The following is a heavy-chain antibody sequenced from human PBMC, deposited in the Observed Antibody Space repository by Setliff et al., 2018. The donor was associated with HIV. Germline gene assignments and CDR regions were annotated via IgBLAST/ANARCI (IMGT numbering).Heavy chain of an antibody. CDR1: GFTFRDSW. CDR2: IQPEGSEK. Sequence: PGGSLRLSCAASGFTFRDSWMSWVRQAPGKGLEWVANIQPEGSEKYHAASVRGRFTISRDNAQNSLYLQMDSLKTEDTAVYYCAAAVSFCDSTSCSHYFDYWGPGTLVTVSS. J-gene: IGHJ4*02. V-gene: IGHV3-7*03. CDR3: AAAVSFCDSTSCSHYFDY. D-gene: IGHD2-2*01.